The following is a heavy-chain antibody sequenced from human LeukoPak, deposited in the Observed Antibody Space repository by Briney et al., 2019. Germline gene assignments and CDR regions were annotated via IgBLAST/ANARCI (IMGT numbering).Heavy chain of an antibody. D-gene: IGHD3-3*01. J-gene: IGHJ6*02. V-gene: IGHV4-34*01. CDR2: INHSGST. CDR3: ARGLRLRTISRHYYDMDV. CDR1: GGSFSGYY. Sequence: PSETLSLTCAVYGGSFSGYYWSWIRQPPGKGLEWIGEINHSGSTNYNPSLKSRATISVDTSKNQFSLKLSSVTAADTAVYYCARGLRLRTISRHYYDMDVWGQGTTVTVSS.